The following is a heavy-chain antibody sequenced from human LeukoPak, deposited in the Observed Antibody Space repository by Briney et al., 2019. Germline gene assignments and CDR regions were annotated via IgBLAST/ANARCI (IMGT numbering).Heavy chain of an antibody. CDR2: IIPIFGTA. CDR3: ASLGHDYGDYVRNWFDP. CDR1: GGTFSSYA. V-gene: IGHV1-69*13. D-gene: IGHD4-17*01. J-gene: IGHJ5*02. Sequence: SVKVSCKASGGTFSSYAISWVRQAPGQGLERMGGIIPIFGTANYAQKFQGRVTITADESTSTAYMELSSLRSEDTAVYYCASLGHDYGDYVRNWFDPWGQGTLVTVSS.